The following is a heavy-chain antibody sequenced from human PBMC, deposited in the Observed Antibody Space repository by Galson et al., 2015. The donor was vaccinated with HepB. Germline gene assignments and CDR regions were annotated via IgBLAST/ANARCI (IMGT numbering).Heavy chain of an antibody. CDR3: TRYSSGWYPAFDI. CDR2: IRSKAYGGTT. D-gene: IGHD6-19*01. V-gene: IGHV3-49*03. CDR1: GFTFGDYA. J-gene: IGHJ3*02. Sequence: SLRLSCAASGFTFGDYAMSWFRQAPGKGLEWVGFIRSKAYGGTTEYDASVKGRFTISRDDSKSIAYLQMNSLKTEDTAVYYCTRYSSGWYPAFDIWGQGTMVTVSS.